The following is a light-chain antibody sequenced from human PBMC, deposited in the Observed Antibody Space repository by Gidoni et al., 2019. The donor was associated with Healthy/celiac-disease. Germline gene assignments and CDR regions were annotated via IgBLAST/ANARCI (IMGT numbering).Light chain of an antibody. Sequence: EIVLTQSPATLSLSPGERATLSCRASQSVSSYLAWYQQQPGQAPRLLIYDASNRATGIPARFSGSGSGTDFTLTLSSLEPEDFAVYYCQQLFTFGPGTKVDIK. CDR3: QQLFT. CDR1: QSVSSY. CDR2: DAS. V-gene: IGKV3-11*01. J-gene: IGKJ3*01.